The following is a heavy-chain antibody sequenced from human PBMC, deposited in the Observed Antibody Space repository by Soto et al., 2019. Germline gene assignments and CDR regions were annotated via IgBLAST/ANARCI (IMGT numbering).Heavy chain of an antibody. CDR1: GFSLSARGVG. CDR3: AHSPWGVAPDY. Sequence: SGPTLVNPTQTLTLTCTVSGFSLSARGVGVGWFRQPPGKPLEWLGIISWKDDKRYTPSLQSRLTITKDTSKNQVVLIMTDMDPMDTATYSCAHSPWGVAPDYWGPGTLVTVSS. CDR2: ISWKDDK. V-gene: IGHV2-5*01. D-gene: IGHD2-15*01. J-gene: IGHJ4*02.